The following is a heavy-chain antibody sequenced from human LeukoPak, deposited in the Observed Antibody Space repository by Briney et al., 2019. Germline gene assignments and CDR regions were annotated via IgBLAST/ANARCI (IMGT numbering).Heavy chain of an antibody. Sequence: GESLKISCKGSGYIFTNYWIGWVRQMPGKGLEWMGIIYPGDSDTRYSPSFQGQVTVSADKSINTAYLQWSSLKASDTAVYYCATLNAYYYDSSGYLPFGYWGQGTLVTVSS. CDR3: ATLNAYYYDSSGYLPFGY. D-gene: IGHD3-22*01. CDR1: GYIFTNYW. CDR2: IYPGDSDT. J-gene: IGHJ4*02. V-gene: IGHV5-51*01.